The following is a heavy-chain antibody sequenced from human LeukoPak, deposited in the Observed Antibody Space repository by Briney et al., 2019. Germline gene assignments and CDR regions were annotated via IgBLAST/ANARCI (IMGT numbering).Heavy chain of an antibody. CDR3: ARHPIAAASGVFDY. CDR2: IYYSGST. J-gene: IGHJ4*02. Sequence: SETLSLTCTVSGGSISSYYWSWIRQPPGKGLEWMGYIYYSGSTNYNPSLKSRVTISVDTSKNQFSLKLSSVTAADTAVYYCARHPIAAASGVFDYWGQGTLVTVSS. D-gene: IGHD6-13*01. CDR1: GGSISSYY. V-gene: IGHV4-59*08.